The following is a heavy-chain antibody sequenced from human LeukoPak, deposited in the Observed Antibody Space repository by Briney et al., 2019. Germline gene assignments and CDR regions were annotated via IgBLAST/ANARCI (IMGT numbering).Heavy chain of an antibody. J-gene: IGHJ5*02. CDR1: GYTFTGYY. D-gene: IGHD6-6*01. Sequence: ASVKVSCKASGYTFTGYYIHWVRQAPGQGLEWMGWLNLNSGGTNYAQKFQGRVAISRDTSITTAYMELTRLTSDDTAVYYCTRGNIATRRGDIWFDPWGQGTLVTVSS. CDR3: TRGNIATRRGDIWFDP. V-gene: IGHV1-2*02. CDR2: LNLNSGGT.